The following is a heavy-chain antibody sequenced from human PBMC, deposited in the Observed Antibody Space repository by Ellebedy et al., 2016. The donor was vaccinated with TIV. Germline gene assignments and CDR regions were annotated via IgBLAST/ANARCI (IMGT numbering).Heavy chain of an antibody. D-gene: IGHD6-19*01. CDR2: INPNSGGT. Sequence: ASVKVSCXASGYTFTGYYIHWVRQAPGQGLEWMGWINPNSGGTNYAQKFQGRVTMTRDTSISTAYMELSRLRSDDTAVYYCARDGVAVAGTCDYWGQGTLVTVSS. CDR3: ARDGVAVAGTCDY. J-gene: IGHJ4*02. V-gene: IGHV1-2*02. CDR1: GYTFTGYY.